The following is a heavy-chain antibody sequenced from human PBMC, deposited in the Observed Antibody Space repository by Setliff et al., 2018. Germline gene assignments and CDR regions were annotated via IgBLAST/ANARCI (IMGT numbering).Heavy chain of an antibody. CDR1: GYTFTSYD. CDR2: IIPILGIA. CDR3: ARMGWSPPAAVDYYYYYMDV. V-gene: IGHV1-69*04. Sequence: SVKVSCKASGYTFTSYDINWVRQATGQGLEWMGRIIPILGIANYAQKFQGRVTITADKSTSTAYMELSSLRSEDTAVYYCARMGWSPPAAVDYYYYYMDVWGKGTTVTVSS. J-gene: IGHJ6*03. D-gene: IGHD3-3*01.